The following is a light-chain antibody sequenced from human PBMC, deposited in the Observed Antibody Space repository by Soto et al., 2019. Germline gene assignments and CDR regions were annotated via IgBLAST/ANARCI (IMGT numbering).Light chain of an antibody. CDR2: GAS. CDR3: QQYGSSGT. CDR1: QSVSSS. J-gene: IGKJ1*01. Sequence: EIMMTQSPATLSVSPGERATLSFRATQSVSSSLAWYQQKPGQAPRLLIYGASTRATGIPARFSGSGSGAEFTLTINSLQSEDFAVYYCQQYGSSGTFGQGTKVDI. V-gene: IGKV3-15*01.